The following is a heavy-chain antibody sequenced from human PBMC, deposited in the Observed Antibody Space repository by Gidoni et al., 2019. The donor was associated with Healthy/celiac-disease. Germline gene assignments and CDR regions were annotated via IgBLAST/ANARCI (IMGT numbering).Heavy chain of an antibody. J-gene: IGHJ4*02. V-gene: IGHV3-33*01. Sequence: QVLLVESGGGVVQPGRSLRLSCAASGFTLRSYGMHWVRQAPGKGLGWVAFIWYDVSTKYYADSVKGRFTMSRDNSKNTLYLQMNRLRAEDTAVYYCARVGSSRFDDYGCFDYWGQGTLVTVSS. CDR1: GFTLRSYG. CDR2: IWYDVSTK. CDR3: ARVGSSRFDDYGCFDY. D-gene: IGHD4-17*01.